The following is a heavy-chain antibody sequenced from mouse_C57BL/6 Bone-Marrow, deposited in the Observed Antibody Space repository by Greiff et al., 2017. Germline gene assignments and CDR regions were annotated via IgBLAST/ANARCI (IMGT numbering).Heavy chain of an antibody. CDR3: AREVFDY. Sequence: VQLQQSGAELVKPGASVKLSCKASGYTFTEYTIHWVKQRSGQGLEWIGWFYPGSGSIKYNEKFKGKATLTVDTSSSTAYMQLSSLTSEDSAVYYCAREVFDYWGQGTTLTVSS. CDR2: FYPGSGSI. V-gene: IGHV1-62-2*01. J-gene: IGHJ2*01. CDR1: GYTFTEYT.